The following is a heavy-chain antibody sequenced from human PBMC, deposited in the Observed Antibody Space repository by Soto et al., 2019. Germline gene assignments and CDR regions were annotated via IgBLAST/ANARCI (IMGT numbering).Heavy chain of an antibody. J-gene: IGHJ4*02. CDR1: GFSVSSNY. Sequence: EVQLVESGGGLVQPGGSLRLSCAASGFSVSSNYMSWVRQAPGKGLEWVSVIYSGGSTYYADSVKGRFTISRHNSKNTLYLEMNSLRAEDTAVYYCARDPTGMNDYWGQGTLVTVSS. CDR2: IYSGGST. V-gene: IGHV3-53*04. D-gene: IGHD7-27*01. CDR3: ARDPTGMNDY.